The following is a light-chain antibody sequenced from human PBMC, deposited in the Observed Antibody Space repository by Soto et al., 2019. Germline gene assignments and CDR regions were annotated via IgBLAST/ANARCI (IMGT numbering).Light chain of an antibody. J-gene: IGKJ4*01. Sequence: IIMTQSPATLSVSPGEGATLSCRASQGIGDTLAWYQQKPGQAPRLLIYDASSRATGIPDRFSGGGSGTDFTLTISRLEPEDFAVYYCQQFSSYPLTFGGGTKVDI. V-gene: IGKV3-20*01. CDR3: QQFSSYPLT. CDR2: DAS. CDR1: QGIGDT.